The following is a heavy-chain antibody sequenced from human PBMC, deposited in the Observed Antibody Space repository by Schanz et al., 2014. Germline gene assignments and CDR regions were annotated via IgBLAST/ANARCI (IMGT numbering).Heavy chain of an antibody. Sequence: DVQLLESGGGLVKPGGSLRLSCAASGFTFNSYAMTWVRQAPGKGLEWVSSISHSGGSKYYADSVEGRFTISRDNSRNTLYLQMNSLRTEDTAVYYCASPSGYSDYGTYFDFWGQGTLVTVSS. J-gene: IGHJ4*02. CDR1: GFTFNSYA. CDR2: ISHSGGSK. V-gene: IGHV3-23*01. CDR3: ASPSGYSDYGTYFDF. D-gene: IGHD5-12*01.